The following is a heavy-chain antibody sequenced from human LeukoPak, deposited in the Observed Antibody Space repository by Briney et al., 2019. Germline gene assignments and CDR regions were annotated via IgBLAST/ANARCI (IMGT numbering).Heavy chain of an antibody. D-gene: IGHD6-13*01. Sequence: SETLSLTCTVSGGSISSYYWSWIRQPPGKGLEWIGYIYTSGSTNYNPSLKSRVTISVDTSKNQFSLKLSSVTAADTAVYYCARHVPSSSWYGVSPNWFDPWGQGTLVTVSS. CDR1: GGSISSYY. J-gene: IGHJ5*02. V-gene: IGHV4-4*09. CDR2: IYTSGST. CDR3: ARHVPSSSWYGVSPNWFDP.